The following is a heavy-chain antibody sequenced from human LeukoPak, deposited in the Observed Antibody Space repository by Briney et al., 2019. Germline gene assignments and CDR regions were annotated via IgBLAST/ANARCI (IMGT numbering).Heavy chain of an antibody. CDR2: ISGSGGST. J-gene: IGHJ4*02. CDR3: AKDRDSSSWFDY. V-gene: IGHV3-23*01. CDR1: GFTFSSYA. D-gene: IGHD6-13*01. Sequence: GGSLRLSCAASGFTFSSYAMSWVRQAPGKGLEWVSAISGSGGSTYYADSVKGRFTISKDNSKNTLYLQMNSLRAEDTAVYYCAKDRDSSSWFDYWGQGTLVTVSS.